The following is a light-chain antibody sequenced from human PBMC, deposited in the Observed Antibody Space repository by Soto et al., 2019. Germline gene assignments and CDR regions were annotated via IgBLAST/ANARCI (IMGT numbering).Light chain of an antibody. V-gene: IGLV2-8*01. CDR2: EVN. CDR1: TGDIGNYNF. CDR3: SSHGGNSPYV. Sequence: QSALTQPPSASGSPGQSVAISCTGTTGDIGNYNFVSWYQQHPGKAPTLLIFEVNKRPSGVPDRFSGSKSGNTASLTVSGLHAEDEADYYCSSHGGNSPYVFGTGTKVTVL. J-gene: IGLJ1*01.